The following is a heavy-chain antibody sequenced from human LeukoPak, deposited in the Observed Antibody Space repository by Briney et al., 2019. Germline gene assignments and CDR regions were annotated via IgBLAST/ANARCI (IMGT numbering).Heavy chain of an antibody. CDR2: ISYDGSNK. CDR3: ARDFRYSGAAAP. D-gene: IGHD6-13*01. CDR1: GFTFSSYA. J-gene: IGHJ5*02. V-gene: IGHV3-30*01. Sequence: GGSLRLSCAASGFTFSSYAMHWVRQAPGKGLEWVAVISYDGSNKYYADSVKGRFTTSRDNSKNTLYLQMNSLRAEDTAVYYCARDFRYSGAAAPWGQGTLVTVSS.